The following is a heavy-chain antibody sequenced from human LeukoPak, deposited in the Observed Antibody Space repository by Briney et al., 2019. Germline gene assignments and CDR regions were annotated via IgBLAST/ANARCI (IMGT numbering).Heavy chain of an antibody. V-gene: IGHV3-23*01. J-gene: IGHJ4*02. CDR1: GFTFSDSA. CDR3: VRGRVFVDY. CDR2: ISGSADST. D-gene: IGHD3-16*01. Sequence: GGSLRLSCAASGFTFSDSAMTWVRQAAGKGLDWVSSISGSADSTNYADSVKGRFTISRDNFKNMVWLQMNSLRAEDTAVYYCVRGRVFVDYWGQGTLVTVSS.